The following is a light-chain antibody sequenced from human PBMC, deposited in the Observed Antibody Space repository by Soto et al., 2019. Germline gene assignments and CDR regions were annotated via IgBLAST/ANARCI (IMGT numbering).Light chain of an antibody. CDR3: QQSYSTPRA. CDR1: QSVSSSY. V-gene: IGKV3-20*01. CDR2: GAS. Sequence: EIVLTQSPGTLSLSPGERATLSCRASQSVSSSYLAWYQQKPGQAPRLLIYGASSRATGIPDRFSGSGSGTDFTLTISSLQPEDFATYFCQQSYSTPRAFGPGTKLDIK. J-gene: IGKJ3*01.